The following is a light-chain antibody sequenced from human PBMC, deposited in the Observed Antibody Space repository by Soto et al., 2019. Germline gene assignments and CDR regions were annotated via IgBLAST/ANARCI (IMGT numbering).Light chain of an antibody. V-gene: IGKV3-20*01. CDR2: GAS. J-gene: IGKJ1*01. CDR3: QQYSTSPWT. CDR1: QSISNNY. Sequence: EIVLTQSPGTLSLSPGERATLSCRASQSISNNYLAWYQQKPGQAPRLLIYGASSRATDIPDRFSGSESGTDFTLTISRLEPEDFAVYHCQQYSTSPWTFGQGTKVEIK.